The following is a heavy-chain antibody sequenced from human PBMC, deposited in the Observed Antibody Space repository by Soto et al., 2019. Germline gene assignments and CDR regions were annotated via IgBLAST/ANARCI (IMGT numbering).Heavy chain of an antibody. Sequence: QVQLVESGGGVVQPGTSLRLSCAASGFTFSTYAMYWVRQAPGRGLEWVAVISDGGNTKYYADSVKGRFTISRDNSRNTLYLQIYSLRAEDAAVYYCASSYFYDSGGYYPFDYWGQGTRVTVSS. CDR3: ASSYFYDSGGYYPFDY. D-gene: IGHD3-22*01. V-gene: IGHV3-30-3*01. J-gene: IGHJ4*02. CDR1: GFTFSTYA. CDR2: ISDGGNTK.